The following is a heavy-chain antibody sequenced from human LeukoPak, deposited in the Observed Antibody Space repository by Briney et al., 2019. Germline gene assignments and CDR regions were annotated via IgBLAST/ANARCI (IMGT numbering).Heavy chain of an antibody. CDR3: ASTPRNYVWGSYQYYYYGMDV. D-gene: IGHD3-16*02. Sequence: SETLSLTCTVSGGSISSSSYYWGWIRQPPGTGLEWIGSIYYSGSTYYNPSLKSRVTISVDTSKNQFSLKLSSVTAADTAVYYCASTPRNYVWGSYQYYYYGMDVWGQGTTVTVSS. J-gene: IGHJ6*02. V-gene: IGHV4-39*01. CDR2: IYYSGST. CDR1: GGSISSSSYY.